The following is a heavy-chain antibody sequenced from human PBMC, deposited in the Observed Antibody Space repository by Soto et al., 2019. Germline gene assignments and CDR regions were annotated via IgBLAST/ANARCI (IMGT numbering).Heavy chain of an antibody. CDR3: ARVRGYCSGGSCLETQGEWYGMDV. J-gene: IGHJ6*02. CDR2: IYSGGST. Sequence: EVQLVESGGGLVQPGGSLRLSCAASGFTVSSNYMSWVRQAPGKGLEWVSVIYSGGSTYYADSVKGRFTISRHNSKNTRVLQMNSLRAEDTAVYYCARVRGYCSGGSCLETQGEWYGMDVWGQGTTVTVSS. CDR1: GFTVSSNY. V-gene: IGHV3-53*04. D-gene: IGHD2-15*01.